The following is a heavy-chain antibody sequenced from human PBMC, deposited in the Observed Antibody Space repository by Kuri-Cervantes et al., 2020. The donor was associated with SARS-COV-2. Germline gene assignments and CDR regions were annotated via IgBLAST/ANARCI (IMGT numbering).Heavy chain of an antibody. V-gene: IGHV3-23*01. CDR2: ISGSGRST. J-gene: IGHJ5*02. CDR3: AKGWNSLDP. Sequence: RTLSLTCAASGFTFSSNAMTWVRQAPGKGLEWVSGISGSGRSTYYADSVKGRFTISRDNSKNTLHLQMNSLRAEDTAVYYCAKGWNSLDPWGQGTLVTVSS. D-gene: IGHD1-1*01. CDR1: GFTFSSNA.